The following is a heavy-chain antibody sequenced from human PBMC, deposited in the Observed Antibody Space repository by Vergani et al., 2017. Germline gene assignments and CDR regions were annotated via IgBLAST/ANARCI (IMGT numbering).Heavy chain of an antibody. CDR1: GYSFTNYW. CDR2: IHPADSDT. D-gene: IGHD6-13*01. Sequence: EVQLVQSGAEVKKPGESLKISCQISGYSFTNYWIGWVRQMPGKGLEWMGIIHPADSDTRYSPSFQGQVTISDDKSISTAYLQRSSLRASDSAIYYCARLYGRDSRWSKYFDCWGQGALVTVSS. V-gene: IGHV5-51*01. J-gene: IGHJ4*02. CDR3: ARLYGRDSRWSKYFDC.